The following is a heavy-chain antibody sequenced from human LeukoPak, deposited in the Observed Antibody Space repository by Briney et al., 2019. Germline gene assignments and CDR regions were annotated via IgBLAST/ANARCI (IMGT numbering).Heavy chain of an antibody. D-gene: IGHD3-10*01. J-gene: IGHJ3*02. Sequence: SETLSLTCTVSGDSINSYYWNWIRQPPGKGLEWIGYGHYSGSTNYNPSLKSRVTFSVDTSKNQFSLKLSSVTAADTAVYYCARWGETSALRVHAFDIWGQGTMVTVSS. CDR2: GHYSGST. V-gene: IGHV4-59*01. CDR1: GDSINSYY. CDR3: ARWGETSALRVHAFDI.